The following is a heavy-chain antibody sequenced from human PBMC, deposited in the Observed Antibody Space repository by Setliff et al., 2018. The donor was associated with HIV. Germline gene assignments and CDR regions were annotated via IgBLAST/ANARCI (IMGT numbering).Heavy chain of an antibody. CDR1: GFTFSSYS. V-gene: IGHV3-48*01. Sequence: HPGGSLRLSCAASGFTFSSYSMNWVRQAPGKGLEWVSYISSSSSTIYYADSVKGRFTISRDNAKNSLYLQMNSLRAEDTAVYYCARPFGVASGNGAFDIWGQGTMVTVSS. CDR2: ISSSSSTI. CDR3: ARPFGVASGNGAFDI. D-gene: IGHD3-3*01. J-gene: IGHJ3*02.